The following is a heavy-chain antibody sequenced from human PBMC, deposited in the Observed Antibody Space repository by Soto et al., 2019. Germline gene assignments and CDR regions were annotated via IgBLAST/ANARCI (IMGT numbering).Heavy chain of an antibody. J-gene: IGHJ6*02. CDR2: IIPILTTP. D-gene: IGHD2-8*02. CDR1: GYTFTGHY. Sequence: EASVKCSCKTGGYTFTGHYMHWVRQAPGQGPEWIGGIIPILTTPNYAQKFQGRVTIVADESTTTVYMELSSLKFEDTAVYYCATSVGIAPTGEDGMDVWGQGTSVTVSS. CDR3: ATSVGIAPTGEDGMDV. V-gene: IGHV1-69*01.